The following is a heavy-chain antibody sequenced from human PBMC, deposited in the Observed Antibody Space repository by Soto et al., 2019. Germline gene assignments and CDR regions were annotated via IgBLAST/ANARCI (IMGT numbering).Heavy chain of an antibody. V-gene: IGHV4-59*01. CDR1: GGSISSYY. D-gene: IGHD3-9*01. Sequence: QVQLQESGPGLVKPSETLSLTCPVSGGSISSYYWRWIRQPPGKGLEWVGYIYYSGSTNYNPSLKSRVTISIDTAKTHFSLKLNSVTASDTAVDYCARAVPYYDILTGYRSYWFDPWGQGTLVTVSS. CDR2: IYYSGST. J-gene: IGHJ5*02. CDR3: ARAVPYYDILTGYRSYWFDP.